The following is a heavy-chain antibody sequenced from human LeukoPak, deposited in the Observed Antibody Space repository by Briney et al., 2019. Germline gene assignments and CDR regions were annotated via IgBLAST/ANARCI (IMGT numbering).Heavy chain of an antibody. J-gene: IGHJ4*02. V-gene: IGHV5-51*01. CDR3: ARHLSDITSSPNY. CDR2: IYTDNSDV. Sequence: GESLKISCKASGYSFTNYWIVWLRQMPGRGLEWMGIIYTDNSDVRYSPSFRGRVTISADKSVNTAYLQWSSLKASDTAMYYCARHLSDITSSPNYWGPGTLVTVSS. CDR1: GYSFTNYW. D-gene: IGHD2-2*01.